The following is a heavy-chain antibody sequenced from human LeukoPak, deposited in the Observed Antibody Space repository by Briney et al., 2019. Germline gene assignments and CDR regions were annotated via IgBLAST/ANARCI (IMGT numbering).Heavy chain of an antibody. CDR3: AKGAFGGVLVIRIDY. J-gene: IGHJ4*02. Sequence: GGSLRLSCAASGFTFSSYAMSWVRQAPGEGLEWVSAISGSGGSTYYADSVKGRFTISRDNSKNTLYLQMNSLRAEDTAVYYCAKGAFGGVLVIRIDYWGQGTLVTVSS. CDR1: GFTFSSYA. V-gene: IGHV3-23*01. D-gene: IGHD3-16*02. CDR2: ISGSGGST.